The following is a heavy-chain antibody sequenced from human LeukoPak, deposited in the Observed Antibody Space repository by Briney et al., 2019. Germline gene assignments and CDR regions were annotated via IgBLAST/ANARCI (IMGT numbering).Heavy chain of an antibody. J-gene: IGHJ4*02. CDR2: IWYDGENK. D-gene: IGHD3-22*01. CDR3: ARDLYYHDPSSYSAYY. CDR1: GYTFSRYG. V-gene: IGHV3-33*01. Sequence: PGGSLTLSCAASGYTFSRYGMNWVRQAPGKGLEWVAFIWYDGENKYYADSVKGRFTIRRDNSKNTLYLQMNRMRSENTAVYHCARDLYYHDPSSYSAYYGGKGTLLTVPS.